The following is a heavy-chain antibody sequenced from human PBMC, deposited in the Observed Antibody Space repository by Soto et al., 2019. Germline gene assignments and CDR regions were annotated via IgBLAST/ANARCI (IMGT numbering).Heavy chain of an antibody. CDR1: GFTFHDYA. V-gene: IGHV3-9*01. CDR2: ITYHGVSV. J-gene: IGHJ3*02. D-gene: IGHD2-15*01. Sequence: EQLVESGGAFVQPGGSLRLSCVASGFTFHDYAMHWVRQAPGKGLEWVSLITYHGVSVGYADSMRGRFTISRDDAKKSLYLQMDSLTAEDTAIYYCTRGYCSVGSCAFDIWGQGTMVTVSS. CDR3: TRGYCSVGSCAFDI.